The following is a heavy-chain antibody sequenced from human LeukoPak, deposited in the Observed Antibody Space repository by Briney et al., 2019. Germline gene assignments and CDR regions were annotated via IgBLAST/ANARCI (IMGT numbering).Heavy chain of an antibody. J-gene: IGHJ4*02. V-gene: IGHV3-23*01. D-gene: IGHD3-22*01. CDR1: GFTFSSYA. Sequence: GGSLRLSCAASGFTFSSYAMSWVRQAPGKGLEWVSAISGSGGSTYYADSVKGRFTISRDNSKNTLYLQMNSLRAEDTAVHYCAKDQFAWWRKIVVASFDYWGQGTLVTVSS. CDR3: AKDQFAWWRKIVVASFDY. CDR2: ISGSGGST.